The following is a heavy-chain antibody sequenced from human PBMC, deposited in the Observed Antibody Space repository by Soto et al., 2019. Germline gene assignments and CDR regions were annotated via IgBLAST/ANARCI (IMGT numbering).Heavy chain of an antibody. D-gene: IGHD2-2*01. J-gene: IGHJ5*02. V-gene: IGHV1-18*01. Sequence: GASVKVSCKASGYTFTSYGISWVRQAPGQGLEWMGWISAYNGNTNYAQKLQGRVTMTTDTSTSTAYMELRSLRSDDTAVYYCARANGYCSSTSCYNWFDPWGQGNLVTVSS. CDR2: ISAYNGNT. CDR3: ARANGYCSSTSCYNWFDP. CDR1: GYTFTSYG.